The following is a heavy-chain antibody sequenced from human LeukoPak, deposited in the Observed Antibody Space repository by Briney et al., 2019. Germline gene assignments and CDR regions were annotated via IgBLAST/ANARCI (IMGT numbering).Heavy chain of an antibody. D-gene: IGHD5-12*01. CDR1: GYTLTSYG. Sequence: ASVKVSCKASGYTLTSYGISWVPQAPGQGLEWMGWISAYNGNTNYAQKLQGRVTMTTDTSTSTAYMELRSLRSDDTAVYYCARGLRGYSGYDYSFDYWGQGTLVTVSS. CDR2: ISAYNGNT. V-gene: IGHV1-18*01. CDR3: ARGLRGYSGYDYSFDY. J-gene: IGHJ4*02.